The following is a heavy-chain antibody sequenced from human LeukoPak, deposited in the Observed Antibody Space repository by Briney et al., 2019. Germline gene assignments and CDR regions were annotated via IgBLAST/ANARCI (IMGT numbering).Heavy chain of an antibody. Sequence: GASVKVSCKVSGYTLTELSMHWVRQAPGKGLEWMGGFDPEDGETIYAQKFQGRVTITRDTSTSTVYLELSSLRSEDTAIYYCARERGLGSGHGDAFDIWGQGTLVTVSS. V-gene: IGHV1-24*01. CDR2: FDPEDGET. CDR1: GYTLTELS. D-gene: IGHD3-10*01. J-gene: IGHJ3*02. CDR3: ARERGLGSGHGDAFDI.